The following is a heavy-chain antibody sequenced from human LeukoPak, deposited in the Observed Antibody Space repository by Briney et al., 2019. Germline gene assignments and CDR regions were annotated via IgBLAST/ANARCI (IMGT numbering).Heavy chain of an antibody. Sequence: SETLSLTCTVSGGSISSYYWSWIRQPAGKGLEWIGEINHSGSTNYNPSLKSRVTISVDTSKNQFSLKLSSVTAADTAVYYCARLRARRGGDYWGQGTLVTVSS. CDR3: ARLRARRGGDY. D-gene: IGHD3-10*01. V-gene: IGHV4-34*01. J-gene: IGHJ4*02. CDR2: INHSGST. CDR1: GGSISSYY.